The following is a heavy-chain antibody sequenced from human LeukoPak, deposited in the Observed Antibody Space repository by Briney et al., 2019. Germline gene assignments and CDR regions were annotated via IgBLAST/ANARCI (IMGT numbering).Heavy chain of an antibody. J-gene: IGHJ5*02. CDR2: IYYSGST. CDR1: GGSISSHY. CDR3: ARPNYYDSSGYYHGPWFDP. V-gene: IGHV4-59*08. D-gene: IGHD3-22*01. Sequence: SETLSLTCTVSGGSISSHYWSWIRQPPGKGLEWIGYIYYSGSTNYNPSLKSRVTTSVDTSKNQFSLKLSSVTAADTAVYYCARPNYYDSSGYYHGPWFDPWGQGTLVTVYS.